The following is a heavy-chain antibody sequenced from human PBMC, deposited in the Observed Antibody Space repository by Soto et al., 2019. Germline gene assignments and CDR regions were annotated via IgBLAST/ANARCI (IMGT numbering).Heavy chain of an antibody. J-gene: IGHJ3*02. CDR3: ARAQANWISATLDAFDI. CDR1: GYSFTSYW. D-gene: IGHD1-20*01. CDR2: IYPGDSDT. V-gene: IGHV5-51*01. Sequence: GESLKISCKGSGYSFTSYWIGWVRQMPGKGLEWMGIIYPGDSDTRYSPSFQGQVTISADKSISTAYLQWSSLKASDTAMYYCARAQANWISATLDAFDIWGQGTMVTVSS.